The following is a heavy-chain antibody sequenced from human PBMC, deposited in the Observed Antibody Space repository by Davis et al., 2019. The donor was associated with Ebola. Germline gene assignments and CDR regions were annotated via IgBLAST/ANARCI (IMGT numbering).Heavy chain of an antibody. CDR1: GYTFTGYY. CDR3: ARGNGYCSGGSCYSGYGMDV. CDR2: INPNSGGT. V-gene: IGHV1-2*04. D-gene: IGHD2-15*01. Sequence: ASVKVSCKASGYTFTGYYMHWVRQAPGQGLEWMGWINPNSGGTNYAQKFQGWVTMTRDTSISTAYMELSRLRSDDTAVYYCARGNGYCSGGSCYSGYGMDVWGQGTTVTVSS. J-gene: IGHJ6*02.